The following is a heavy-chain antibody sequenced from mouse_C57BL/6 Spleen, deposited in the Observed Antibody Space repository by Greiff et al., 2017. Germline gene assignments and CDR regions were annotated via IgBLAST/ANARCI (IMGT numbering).Heavy chain of an antibody. D-gene: IGHD1-1*01. CDR2: FHPYNDDT. V-gene: IGHV1-47*01. Sequence: QVQLQQSGAELVKPGASVKMSCKASGYTFTTYPIEWMKQNHGKSLEWIGTFHPYNDDTKYNEKFKGKATLTVEKSSSTVYLGLSRLTSDDSAVYYCASRDTTVGYGYFDVWGTGTTVTVSS. J-gene: IGHJ1*03. CDR3: ASRDTTVGYGYFDV. CDR1: GYTFTTYP.